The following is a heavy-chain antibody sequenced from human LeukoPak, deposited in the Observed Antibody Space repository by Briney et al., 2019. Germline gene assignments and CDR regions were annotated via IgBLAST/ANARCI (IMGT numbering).Heavy chain of an antibody. CDR3: ARYTQHYGFDI. CDR2: MNPRDNT. J-gene: IGHJ3*02. D-gene: IGHD3-3*02. Sequence: AAAKVSCKASGYTSTSRDINWVRQATGRGHEWLGWMNPRDNTGYAQKFQGRVTLTRDKSINTAYMELSSLRSEDTAVYYCARYTQHYGFDIWGQGTMVTVSA. CDR1: GYTSTSRD. V-gene: IGHV1-8*01.